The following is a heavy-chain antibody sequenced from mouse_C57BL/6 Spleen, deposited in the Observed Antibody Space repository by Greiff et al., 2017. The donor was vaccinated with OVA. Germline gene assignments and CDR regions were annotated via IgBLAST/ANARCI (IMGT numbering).Heavy chain of an antibody. Sequence: EVHLVESEGGLVQPGSSMKLSCTASGFTFSDYYMAWVRQVPEKGLEWVANINYDGSSTYYLDPLKSRFIISRDNAKNILYLQMSSLKSEDTATYYCARDGGGTGYYAMDYWGQGTSVTVSS. CDR1: GFTFSDYY. J-gene: IGHJ4*01. CDR2: INYDGSST. D-gene: IGHD4-1*01. CDR3: ARDGGGTGYYAMDY. V-gene: IGHV5-16*01.